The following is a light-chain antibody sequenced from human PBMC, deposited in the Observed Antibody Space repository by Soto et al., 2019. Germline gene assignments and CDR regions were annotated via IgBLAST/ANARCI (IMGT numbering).Light chain of an antibody. CDR3: CSYAGNYNWV. V-gene: IGLV2-11*01. Sequence: QSALTQPGSVTGSAGQSVTISCTGTSSDVGGYNYVSWYQQHPGKAPKLMICDVSKRPSGVPDRFSGSKSGNTASLTISGLQAEDEADYYCCSYAGNYNWVFGGGTKLTVL. J-gene: IGLJ3*02. CDR1: SSDVGGYNY. CDR2: DVS.